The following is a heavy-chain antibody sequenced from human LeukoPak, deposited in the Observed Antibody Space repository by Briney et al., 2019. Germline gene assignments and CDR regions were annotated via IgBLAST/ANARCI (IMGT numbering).Heavy chain of an antibody. CDR2: ITSNGDKT. D-gene: IGHD1-26*01. CDR3: ARGGATTLFDY. J-gene: IGHJ4*02. CDR1: GFTFSSYA. V-gene: IGHV3-64*01. Sequence: GGSLRLSCAASGFTFSSYAMHWVRQAPGKGLEYVSAITSNGDKTYYGNSVKGRFTISRDNSKSTLYLQMGSLRIEDMAVYYCARGGATTLFDYWGQGTLVTVSS.